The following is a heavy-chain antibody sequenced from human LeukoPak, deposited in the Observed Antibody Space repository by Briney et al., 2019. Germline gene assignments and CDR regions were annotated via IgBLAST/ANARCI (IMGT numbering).Heavy chain of an antibody. D-gene: IGHD6-19*01. V-gene: IGHV3-23*01. CDR3: GKTTVGYSSGQKPAWPVDY. CDR2: IFGSGGSP. CDR1: GFTFGSHV. Sequence: GGSLRLSCEASGFTFGSHVMYWVRQAPGKGLEWVAGIFGSGGSPHYADPVKGRFTISRDNSRNTVYLQIYSLRAEDTAVYYCGKTTVGYSSGQKPAWPVDYWGQGTLVTVSS. J-gene: IGHJ4*02.